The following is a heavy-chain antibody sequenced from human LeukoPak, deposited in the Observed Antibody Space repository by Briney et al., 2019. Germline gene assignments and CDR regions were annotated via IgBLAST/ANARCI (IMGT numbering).Heavy chain of an antibody. V-gene: IGHV6-1*01. CDR2: TYYRSKWYN. D-gene: IGHD2-15*01. Sequence: SQTLSLTCAISGDRVSSNSAAWNWIRQSPSRGLEWLGRTYYRSKWYNDYAVSVKSRITINPDTSKNQFSLQLNSVTPEDTAVYYCARDLGYCSGGSCDYFDYWGQGTLVTVSS. J-gene: IGHJ4*02. CDR1: GDRVSSNSAA. CDR3: ARDLGYCSGGSCDYFDY.